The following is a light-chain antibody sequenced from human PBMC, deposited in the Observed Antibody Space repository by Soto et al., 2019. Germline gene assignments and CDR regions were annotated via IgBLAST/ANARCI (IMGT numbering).Light chain of an antibody. V-gene: IGKV3-20*01. CDR3: QQYGNPLFT. J-gene: IGKJ3*01. CDR2: GAS. CDR1: QSVSSSY. Sequence: EIVLTQSPGTLSLSPGERATLSCRASQSVSSSYLAWYQQKPGQAPRLLIYGASSRATGIPDRFSSRGSGTEITLTISRLEPEDFAVYYCQQYGNPLFTFGPGTKVDI.